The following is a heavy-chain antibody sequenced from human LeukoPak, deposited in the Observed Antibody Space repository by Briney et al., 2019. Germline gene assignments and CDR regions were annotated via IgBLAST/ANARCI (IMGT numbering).Heavy chain of an antibody. Sequence: PGGTLRLSCAASGFTFSSYGMSWVRQAPGKGLEWVSAISGSGGSTYYADSVKGRFTISRDNAKNSLYLQMNSLRAEDTAVYYCAREVLPAAMGIDYWGQGTLVTVSS. J-gene: IGHJ4*02. CDR2: ISGSGGST. V-gene: IGHV3-23*01. D-gene: IGHD2-2*01. CDR3: AREVLPAAMGIDY. CDR1: GFTFSSYG.